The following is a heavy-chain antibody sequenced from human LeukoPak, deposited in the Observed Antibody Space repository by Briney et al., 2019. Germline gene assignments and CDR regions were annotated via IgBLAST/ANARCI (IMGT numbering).Heavy chain of an antibody. V-gene: IGHV3-74*01. CDR1: GFTFSSYW. CDR3: ARAAPGNGEPFDY. CDR2: INSDGSST. D-gene: IGHD1-1*01. Sequence: GGSLRLSCAASGFTFSSYWMHWVRQAPGKGLMWVSRINSDGSSTSYADSVKGRFTISRDNAKNTLYLQMNSLRAEDTAVYYCARAAPGNGEPFDYWGQGTLVTVSS. J-gene: IGHJ4*02.